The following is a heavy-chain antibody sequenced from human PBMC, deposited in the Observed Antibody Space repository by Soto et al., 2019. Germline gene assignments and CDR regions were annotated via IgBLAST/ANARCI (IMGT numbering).Heavy chain of an antibody. CDR2: IIPIFGTA. CDR3: ARSPFAGWLGHYYYGMDV. J-gene: IGHJ6*02. Sequence: QVQLVQSGAEVKKPGSSVKVSCKASGGTFSSYAISWVRQAPGQGLEWMGGIIPIFGTANYAQKFQGRVTITADESTSTAYMELSSLRSEDTSVYYCARSPFAGWLGHYYYGMDVWGQGTTVTVSS. CDR1: GGTFSSYA. V-gene: IGHV1-69*01. D-gene: IGHD5-12*01.